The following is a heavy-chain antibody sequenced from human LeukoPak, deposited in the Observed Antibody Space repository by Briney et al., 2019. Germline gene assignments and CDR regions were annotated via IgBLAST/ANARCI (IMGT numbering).Heavy chain of an antibody. V-gene: IGHV3-21*01. J-gene: IGHJ6*03. D-gene: IGHD3-9*01. CDR1: GFTFSSYS. Sequence: GGPLRLSCAASGFTFSSYSMNWVRQAPGKGLEWVSSISSSSSYIYYADSVKGRFTISRDNAKNSLYLQMNSLRAEDTAVYYCARDGVLRYFDWPYYYYMDVWGKGTTVTVSS. CDR2: ISSSSSYI. CDR3: ARDGVLRYFDWPYYYYMDV.